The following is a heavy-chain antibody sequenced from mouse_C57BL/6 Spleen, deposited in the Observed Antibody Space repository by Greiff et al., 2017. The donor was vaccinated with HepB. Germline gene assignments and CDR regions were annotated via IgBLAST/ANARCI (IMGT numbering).Heavy chain of an antibody. CDR1: GYTFTDYY. CDR3: ARQPPYD. J-gene: IGHJ2*01. Sequence: EVQLQQSGPELVKPGASVKISCKASGYTFTDYYMNWVKQSHGKSLEWIGDINPNNGGTSYNQKFKGKATLTVDKSSSTAYMELRSLTSEDSAVYYCARQPPYDWGQGTTLTVSS. V-gene: IGHV1-26*01. CDR2: INPNNGGT.